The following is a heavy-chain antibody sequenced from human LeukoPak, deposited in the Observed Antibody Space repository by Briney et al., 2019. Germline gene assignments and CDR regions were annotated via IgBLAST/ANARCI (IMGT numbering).Heavy chain of an antibody. CDR2: IRYDGSNK. CDR3: AKVHSSGWHYFDY. Sequence: GGSLRLSCAASGFTFSSYGMHWVRQAPGKGLEWVAFIRYDGSNKYYADSVKGRFTISRDNSKNTLYLQMNSLSAEDTAIYYCAKVHSSGWHYFDYWGQGTLVTVSS. J-gene: IGHJ4*02. D-gene: IGHD6-19*01. V-gene: IGHV3-30*02. CDR1: GFTFSSYG.